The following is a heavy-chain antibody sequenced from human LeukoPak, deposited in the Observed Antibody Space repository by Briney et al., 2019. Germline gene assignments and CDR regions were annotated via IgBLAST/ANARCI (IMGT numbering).Heavy chain of an antibody. V-gene: IGHV1-3*01. CDR2: VNGGNVKA. CDR3: ARSSGSHYFDH. J-gene: IGHJ4*02. Sequence: ASVKVSCKASGYTSTNYAIHWVRQAPGQRVEWMGWVNGGNVKAKYFQKFEGRVTITRDTSASTGYMQLSSLRSEDTAVYFCARSSGSHYFDHWGQGTLVTVSS. CDR1: GYTSTNYA. D-gene: IGHD3-10*01.